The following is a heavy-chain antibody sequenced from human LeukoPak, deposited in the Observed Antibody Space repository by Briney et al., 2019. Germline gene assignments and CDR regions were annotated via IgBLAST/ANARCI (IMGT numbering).Heavy chain of an antibody. V-gene: IGHV4-59*01. CDR2: MYYSGST. D-gene: IGHD3-9*01. CDR1: GGSIRSYY. CDR3: ARLHFDYYFDY. J-gene: IGHJ4*02. Sequence: SETLSLTCTVSGGSIRSYYWSWIRQAPPQGLECIGYMYYSGSTNYNPSLKSRVAISGDTSKNQFSLKLSSVTAADTAVYYCARLHFDYYFDYWGQGTLVTVSS.